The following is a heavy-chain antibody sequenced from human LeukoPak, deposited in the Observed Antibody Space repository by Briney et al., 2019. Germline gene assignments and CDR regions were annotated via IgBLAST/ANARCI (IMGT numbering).Heavy chain of an antibody. CDR1: GGSISSGDYY. J-gene: IGHJ4*02. CDR2: IYYSGST. D-gene: IGHD4-11*01. CDR3: ARMTTVTTDFDY. V-gene: IGHV4-30-4*08. Sequence: SQTLSLTCTVSGGSISSGDYYWSWIRQPPGKGLEWIGYIYYSGSTCYNPSLKSRVTISVDTSKNQFSLKLSSVTAADTAVYYCARMTTVTTDFDYWGQGTLVTVSS.